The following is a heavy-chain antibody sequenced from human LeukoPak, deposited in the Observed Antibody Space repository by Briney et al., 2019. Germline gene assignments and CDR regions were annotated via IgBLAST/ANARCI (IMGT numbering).Heavy chain of an antibody. CDR1: GGSFSGYY. V-gene: IGHV4-34*01. CDR3: ARELRAAAARYGANWFDP. CDR2: INHSGST. Sequence: SETLSLTCAVYGGSFSGYYWSWIRQPPGKGLEWIGEINHSGSTNYNPSLKSRVTISVDTSKNQFPLKLSSVTAADTAVYYCARELRAAAARYGANWFDPWGQGTLVTVSS. J-gene: IGHJ5*02. D-gene: IGHD6-13*01.